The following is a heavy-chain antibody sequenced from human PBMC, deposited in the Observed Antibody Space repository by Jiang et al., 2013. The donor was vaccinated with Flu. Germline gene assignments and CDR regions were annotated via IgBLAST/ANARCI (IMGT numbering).Heavy chain of an antibody. V-gene: IGHV4-34*01. Sequence: LVKPSETLSLTCAVYGGSFSGYYWSWIRQPPGKGLEWIGEINHSGSTNYNPSLKSRVTISVDTSKNQFSLKLSSVTAADTAVYYCARGTRRRYYYDSSGYPAFDYWGQGTLVTVSS. D-gene: IGHD3-22*01. CDR2: INHSGST. J-gene: IGHJ4*02. CDR1: GGSFSGYY. CDR3: ARGTRRRYYYDSSGYPAFDY.